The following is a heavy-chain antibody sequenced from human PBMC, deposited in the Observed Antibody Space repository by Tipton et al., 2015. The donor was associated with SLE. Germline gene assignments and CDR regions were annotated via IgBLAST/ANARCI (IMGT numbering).Heavy chain of an antibody. CDR2: IYTSGSA. J-gene: IGHJ6*03. Sequence: TLSLTCSVSGASISSDSYYWSWIRQPAGKGLEWIGRIYTSGSAYYNPSLRSRVTISVDTSKNQFSLKLSSVTAADTAVYYCARASSRGITFGGAVGGIMDVSLKG. CDR1: GASISSDSYY. D-gene: IGHD3-16*01. CDR3: ARASSRGITFGGAVGGIMDV. V-gene: IGHV4-61*02.